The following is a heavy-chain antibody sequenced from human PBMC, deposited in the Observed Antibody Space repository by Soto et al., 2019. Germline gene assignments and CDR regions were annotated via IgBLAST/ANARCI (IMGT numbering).Heavy chain of an antibody. V-gene: IGHV3-7*01. CDR3: AREYVVVVAATPYYYYGMDV. CDR2: IKQDGSEK. CDR1: GFTFSSYW. J-gene: IGHJ6*02. D-gene: IGHD2-15*01. Sequence: VGSLRLSCAASGFTFSSYWMSWVRQAPGKGLEWVANIKQDGSEKYYVDSVKGRFTISRDNAKNSLYLQMNSLRAEDTAVYYCAREYVVVVAATPYYYYGMDVWGQGTTVTVSS.